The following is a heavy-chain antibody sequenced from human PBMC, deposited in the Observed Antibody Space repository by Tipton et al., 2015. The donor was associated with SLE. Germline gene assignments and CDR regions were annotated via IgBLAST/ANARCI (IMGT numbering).Heavy chain of an antibody. CDR2: IYPGDFDT. CDR3: ARRISSGQFGGNYDY. D-gene: IGHD2-15*01. J-gene: IGHJ4*02. Sequence: QLVQSGAEVKKPGESLKISCMVSGYSFTKYWIGWVRQMPGKGLEWMGFIYPGDFDTKDSPSFQGQVTISADKSISTAYLQWSSLKASDTAIYYCARRISSGQFGGNYDYWGQGTLVTVSS. CDR1: GYSFTKYW. V-gene: IGHV5-51*03.